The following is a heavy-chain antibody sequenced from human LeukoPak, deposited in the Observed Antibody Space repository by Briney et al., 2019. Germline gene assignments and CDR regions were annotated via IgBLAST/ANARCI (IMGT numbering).Heavy chain of an antibody. J-gene: IGHJ3*02. V-gene: IGHV4-30-4*08. CDR3: ARGGNFGAFDI. D-gene: IGHD1-1*01. CDR1: GGSISSGDYY. Sequence: SETLSLTCTVSGGSISSGDYYWSWIRQPPGKGLEWIGYIYYSGSTYYNPSLKSRVTISVDTSKNQFSLKLSSVTAADTAVYYCARGGNFGAFDIWGQGTMVTVSS. CDR2: IYYSGST.